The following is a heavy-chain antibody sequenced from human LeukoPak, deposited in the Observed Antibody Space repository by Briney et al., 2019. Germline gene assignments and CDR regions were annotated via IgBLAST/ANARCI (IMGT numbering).Heavy chain of an antibody. CDR1: GFPFSSYW. CDR3: TRVGYVDEGIDY. V-gene: IGHV3-7*04. D-gene: IGHD4-17*01. CDR2: IKQDGSKK. J-gene: IGHJ4*02. Sequence: GGSLRLSCVASGFPFSSYWMTWVRQAPGKGLEWVANIKQDGSKKSYVDSVKGRFTISRDNAKNSLYLQMNSLRAEDTAICYCTRVGYVDEGIDYWGQGTLVTVSS.